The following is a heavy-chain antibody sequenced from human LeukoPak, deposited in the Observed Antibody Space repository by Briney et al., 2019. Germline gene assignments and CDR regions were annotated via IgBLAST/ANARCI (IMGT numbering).Heavy chain of an antibody. J-gene: IGHJ4*02. CDR1: GGSISSYY. D-gene: IGHD7-27*01. CDR3: AREALNWEPYYFDY. V-gene: IGHV4-4*07. CDR2: IYTSGST. Sequence: SETLSLTCTVSGGSISSYYWSWIRQPAGKGLEWIGRIYTSGSTNYNPSLKSRVTMSVDTSKNQFSLKLSSVTAADTAVYYCAREALNWEPYYFDYWGQGTLVTVSS.